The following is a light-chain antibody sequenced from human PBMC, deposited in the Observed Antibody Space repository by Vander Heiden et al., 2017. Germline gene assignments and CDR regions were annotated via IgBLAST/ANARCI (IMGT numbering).Light chain of an antibody. CDR1: SGHSTYA. CDR3: QTWGTGIHVV. Sequence: LVLTHSPSASASLGASVKLPCTLSSGHSTYAIVWHQQQPEKGPRYLMKLNSDGSHTKGDGIPDRFSGSSSGAEHYLTIASLQSEDEADYYCQTWGTGIHVVFGGGTKLTVL. V-gene: IGLV4-69*01. J-gene: IGLJ2*01. CDR2: LNSDGSH.